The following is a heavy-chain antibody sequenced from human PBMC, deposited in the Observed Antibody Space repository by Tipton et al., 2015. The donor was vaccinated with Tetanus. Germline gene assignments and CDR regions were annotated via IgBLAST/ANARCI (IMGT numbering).Heavy chain of an antibody. CDR3: ARDPNSSGWYPAYFDL. D-gene: IGHD6-19*01. CDR2: IKEDGSEK. J-gene: IGHJ4*02. V-gene: IGHV3-7*01. CDR1: GFSFSSYW. Sequence: SLRLSCAASGFSFSSYWMTWVRQAPGKGLEWVANIKEDGSEKNYVDAVKGRFTISRDNSKNTLFLQMSSLRPEDTALYYCARDPNSSGWYPAYFDLWGQGTLVTVSS.